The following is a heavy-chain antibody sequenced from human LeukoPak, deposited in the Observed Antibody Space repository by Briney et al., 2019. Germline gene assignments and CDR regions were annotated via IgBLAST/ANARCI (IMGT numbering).Heavy chain of an antibody. D-gene: IGHD5-24*01. CDR2: FDPENDER. CDR1: GHTLSELS. Sequence: ASVKVSCKVSGHTLSELSMYWVRQAPGKGLEWMGGFDPENDERIYAQKFRGRVTMTEDTSTDTAYMERSSLSSEDTALYYCATEVASIVLDYWGQGTLVTVSS. V-gene: IGHV1-24*01. CDR3: ATEVASIVLDY. J-gene: IGHJ4*02.